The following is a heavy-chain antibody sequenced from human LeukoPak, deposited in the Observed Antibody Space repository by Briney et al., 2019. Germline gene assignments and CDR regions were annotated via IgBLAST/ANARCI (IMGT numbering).Heavy chain of an antibody. CDR2: IYHSGST. J-gene: IGHJ4*02. D-gene: IGHD1-26*01. V-gene: IGHV4-30-2*01. CDR1: GGSISSGGYS. Sequence: SETLSLTCTVSGGSISSGGYSWSWIRQPPGKGPEWIGYIYHSGSTYYNPSLKSRVTISVDRSKNQFSLRLSSVTAADTAVYYCSRESGPFSPFGHWGQGILVTVTS. CDR3: SRESGPFSPFGH.